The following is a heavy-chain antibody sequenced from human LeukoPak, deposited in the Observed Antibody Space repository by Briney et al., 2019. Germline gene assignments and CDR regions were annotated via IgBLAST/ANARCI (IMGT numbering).Heavy chain of an antibody. D-gene: IGHD4-17*01. J-gene: IGHJ6*03. CDR1: GYTFTSYG. V-gene: IGHV1-18*01. CDR3: ARDGDYGATRGYYYMDV. Sequence: GASVKVSCKASGYTFTSYGISWVRQAPGQGLEWMGWISAYNGNTNYAQKLQGRVTMTTDTSTSTAYMELRSLRSDDTAVYYCARDGDYGATRGYYYMDVWGKGTTVTVSS. CDR2: ISAYNGNT.